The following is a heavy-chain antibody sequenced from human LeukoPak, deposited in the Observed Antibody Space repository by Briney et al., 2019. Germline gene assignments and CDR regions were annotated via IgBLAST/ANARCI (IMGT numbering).Heavy chain of an antibody. V-gene: IGHV4-59*08. Sequence: SETLSLTCTVSGGSISSYYWSWIRQPPGKGLEWIGYIYYSGSTNYNPSLKSRVTISVDTSKHQFSLKLSSVTAADTAVYYCARHFSAAGTGYFDYWGQGALVTVSS. CDR1: GGSISSYY. CDR2: IYYSGST. D-gene: IGHD6-13*01. J-gene: IGHJ4*02. CDR3: ARHFSAAGTGYFDY.